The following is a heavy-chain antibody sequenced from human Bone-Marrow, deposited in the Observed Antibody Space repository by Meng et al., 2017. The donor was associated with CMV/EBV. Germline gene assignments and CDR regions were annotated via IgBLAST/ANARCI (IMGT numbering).Heavy chain of an antibody. CDR2: MNPNSGNT. CDR3: ARGAGLFGGVYYYGMDV. Sequence: ASVKVSCKASGYTFSYYDIIWVRQASGQGLEWVGWMNPNSGNTGYAQKFQGRVTMTRNTSISTAYMELSSLRSEDTAVYYCARGAGLFGGVYYYGMDVWGQGTTVTVSS. D-gene: IGHD3-10*01. V-gene: IGHV1-8*01. CDR1: GYTFSYYD. J-gene: IGHJ6*02.